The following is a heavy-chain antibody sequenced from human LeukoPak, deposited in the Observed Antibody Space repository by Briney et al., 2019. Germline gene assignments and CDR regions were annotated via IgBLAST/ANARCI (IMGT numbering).Heavy chain of an antibody. CDR3: ARVPLNYYGSGSYYDWYFDL. D-gene: IGHD3-10*01. Sequence: SETQSLTCTVSGGSISSYYWSWIRQPAGKGLEWIGDIYYSGSNNYNPSLKSRVTISVDTSKNQFSLKLSSVTAADTAVYYCARVPLNYYGSGSYYDWYFDLWGRGTLVTVSS. CDR1: GGSISSYY. V-gene: IGHV4-59*01. CDR2: IYYSGSN. J-gene: IGHJ2*01.